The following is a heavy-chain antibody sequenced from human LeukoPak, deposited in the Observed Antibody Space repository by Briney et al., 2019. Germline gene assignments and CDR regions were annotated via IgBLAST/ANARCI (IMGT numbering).Heavy chain of an antibody. V-gene: IGHV3-64*01. D-gene: IGHD6-13*01. CDR3: AREPHSSTWYGVWVDY. CDR1: GFTFSSYA. J-gene: IGHJ4*02. Sequence: HPGGSLRLSRAASGFTFSSYAMHWVRQAPGKGLEYVSAISSNGGSTYYANSVKGRFTISRDNSKNTLYLQTGSLRAEDMAVYYCAREPHSSTWYGVWVDYWGQGTLVTVSS. CDR2: ISSNGGST.